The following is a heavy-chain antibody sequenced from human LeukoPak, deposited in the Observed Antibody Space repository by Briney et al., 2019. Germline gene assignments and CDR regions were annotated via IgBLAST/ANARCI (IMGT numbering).Heavy chain of an antibody. D-gene: IGHD3-3*01. V-gene: IGHV4-61*02. J-gene: IGHJ6*03. Sequence: SETLSLTCTVSGGSISSGSYYWSWIRQPAGKGLEWIGRIYTSGSTNYNPSLKSRVTISVDTSKNQFSLKLSSVTAADTAVYYCARDGVVDYYYMDVWGKGTTVTVSS. CDR2: IYTSGST. CDR3: ARDGVVDYYYMDV. CDR1: GGSISSGSYY.